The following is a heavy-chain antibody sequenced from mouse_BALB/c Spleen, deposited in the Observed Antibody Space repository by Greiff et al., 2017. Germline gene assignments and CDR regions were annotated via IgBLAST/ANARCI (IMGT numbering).Heavy chain of an antibody. Sequence: VKLMESGPGLVAPSQSLSITCTVSGFSLTSYGVHWVRQPPGKGLEWLGVIWAGGSTNYNSALMSRLSISKDNSKSQVFLKMNSLQTDDTAMYYCARDIINLAMDYWGQGTSVTVSS. CDR1: GFSLTSYG. D-gene: IGHD1-1*01. V-gene: IGHV2-9*02. CDR3: ARDIINLAMDY. CDR2: IWAGGST. J-gene: IGHJ4*01.